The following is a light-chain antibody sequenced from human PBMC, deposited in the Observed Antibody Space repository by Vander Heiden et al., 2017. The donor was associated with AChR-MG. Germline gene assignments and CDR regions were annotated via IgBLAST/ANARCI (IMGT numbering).Light chain of an antibody. CDR3: QQDDTTPWT. CDR1: QTILYTSNNKNF. V-gene: IGKV4-1*01. CDR2: WAS. J-gene: IGKJ1*01. Sequence: DIVMTQSQDSLAGSLGERATINCRSSQTILYTSNNKNFLTWYQQKPGQPPKLLISWASTRESGVPDRFSGSGSGTDFTLTISSLQAEDVAVYYCQQDDTTPWTFGQGTKVEIK.